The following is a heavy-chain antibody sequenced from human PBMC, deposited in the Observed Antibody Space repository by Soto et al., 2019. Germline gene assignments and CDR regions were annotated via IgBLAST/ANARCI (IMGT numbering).Heavy chain of an antibody. V-gene: IGHV3-21*02. CDR2: ISSTTNYI. Sequence: EVQLLESGGDLVQPGGSLRLSCAASGFSFRSYAMGWVRQAPGKGLNWVSSISSTTNYIYYGDSMKGRFTISRDNAKNSLYLEMNSLRAEDTAVYYCARESEDLTSNFDYWGQGTLVTVSS. CDR3: ARESEDLTSNFDY. CDR1: GFSFRSYA. J-gene: IGHJ4*02.